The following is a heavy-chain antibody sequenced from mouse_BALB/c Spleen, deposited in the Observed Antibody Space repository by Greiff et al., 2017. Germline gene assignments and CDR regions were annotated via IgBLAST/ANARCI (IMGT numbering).Heavy chain of an antibody. D-gene: IGHD2-3*01. CDR2: INPSNGGT. Sequence: QVHVKQSGAELVKPGASVKLSCKASGYTFTSYYMYWVKQRPGQGLEWIGEINPSNGGTNFNEKFKSKATLTVDKSSSTAYMQLSSLTSEDSAVYYCTRGYDGYPYYFDYWGQGTTLTVSS. J-gene: IGHJ2*01. V-gene: IGHV1S81*02. CDR3: TRGYDGYPYYFDY. CDR1: GYTFTSYY.